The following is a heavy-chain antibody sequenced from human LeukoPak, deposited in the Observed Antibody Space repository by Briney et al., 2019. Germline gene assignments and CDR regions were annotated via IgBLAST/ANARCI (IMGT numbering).Heavy chain of an antibody. CDR1: GGTFSSYA. V-gene: IGHV1-69*13. J-gene: IGHJ4*02. Sequence: SVKVSCKAPGGTFSSYAISWVRQAPGQGLEWMGGIIPIFGTANYAQKFQGRVTITADESTSTAYMELSSLRSEDTAVYYCATRRGKRGYSGYDSVGFDYWGQGTLVTVSS. CDR3: ATRRGKRGYSGYDSVGFDY. CDR2: IIPIFGTA. D-gene: IGHD5-12*01.